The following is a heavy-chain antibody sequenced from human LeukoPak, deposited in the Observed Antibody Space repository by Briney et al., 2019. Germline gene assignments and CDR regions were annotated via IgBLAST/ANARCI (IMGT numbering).Heavy chain of an antibody. CDR2: MNPNSGNT. D-gene: IGHD6-19*01. CDR1: GSTFTSYD. Sequence: ASVKVSFKASGSTFTSYDINWVRQATGQGLEWMGWMNPNSGNTGYAQKFQGRVTMTRNTSISTAYMELSSLRSEDTAVYYCARGPGYSSGWYWFDPWGQGTLVTVSS. J-gene: IGHJ5*02. V-gene: IGHV1-8*01. CDR3: ARGPGYSSGWYWFDP.